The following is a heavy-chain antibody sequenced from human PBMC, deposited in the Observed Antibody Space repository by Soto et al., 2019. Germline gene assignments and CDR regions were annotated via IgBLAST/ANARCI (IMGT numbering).Heavy chain of an antibody. CDR2: ISAYNGNT. V-gene: IGHV1-18*01. Sequence: ASVKVSCKASGYTFTSYGISWVRQAPGQGLEWMGWISAYNGNTNYAQKLQGRVTMTTDTSTSTAYMELRSLRSDDTAVYYCARGGYYDILTGYYSLDYWGQGTLVTVSS. D-gene: IGHD3-9*01. CDR3: ARGGYYDILTGYYSLDY. CDR1: GYTFTSYG. J-gene: IGHJ4*02.